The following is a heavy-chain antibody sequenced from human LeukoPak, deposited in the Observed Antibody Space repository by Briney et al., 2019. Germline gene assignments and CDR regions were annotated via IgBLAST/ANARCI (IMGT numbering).Heavy chain of an antibody. D-gene: IGHD3-10*01. J-gene: IGHJ5*02. CDR2: ISGSGGST. Sequence: GGSLRLSCAASGFTFSSYAMSWVRQAPGKGLEWVSVISGSGGSTYSADSVKGRFTISRDNSKNTLYLQMNSLRAEDTAVYYCASSLAGWFDPWGQGTLVTVSS. V-gene: IGHV3-23*01. CDR1: GFTFSSYA. CDR3: ASSLAGWFDP.